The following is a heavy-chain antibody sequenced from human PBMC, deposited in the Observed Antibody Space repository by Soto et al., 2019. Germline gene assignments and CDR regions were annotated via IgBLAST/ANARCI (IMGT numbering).Heavy chain of an antibody. Sequence: GESLKISCKGSGYSFTSYWISWVRQMPGKGLEWMGRIDPSDSYTNYSPSFQGHVTISADKSISTAYLQWSSLKASHTAMYYCARSLIAAAATTVGATDSWGQGTLVTVSS. CDR1: GYSFTSYW. D-gene: IGHD6-13*01. CDR3: ARSLIAAAATTVGATDS. CDR2: IDPSDSYT. J-gene: IGHJ4*02. V-gene: IGHV5-10-1*01.